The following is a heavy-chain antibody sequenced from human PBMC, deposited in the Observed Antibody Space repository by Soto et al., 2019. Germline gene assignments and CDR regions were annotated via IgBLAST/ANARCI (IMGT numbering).Heavy chain of an antibody. CDR3: ARSGVVPAAKWFDT. J-gene: IGHJ5*02. CDR1: GGSLSSGNYY. D-gene: IGHD2-2*01. Sequence: SETLSLTCTVSGGSLSSGNYYWSWIRHHPGKGLEWIGHIYYNVRTHYNPSLQTPVTISLDTSKNQFSLKVNSVTAADTAVYYCARSGVVPAAKWFDTWGQGTQVTVSS. V-gene: IGHV4-31*01. CDR2: IYYNVRT.